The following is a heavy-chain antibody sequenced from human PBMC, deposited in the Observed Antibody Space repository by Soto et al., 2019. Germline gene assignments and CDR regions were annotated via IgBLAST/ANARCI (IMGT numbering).Heavy chain of an antibody. CDR3: ARRLEPADIDY. J-gene: IGHJ4*02. CDR1: GGSFSGYY. CDR2: INHSGST. Sequence: SETLSLTCAVYGGSFSGYYWSWIRQPPGKGLEWIGEINHSGSTNYNPSLKSRVTISVDTSKNQFSLKLSSVTAADTAVYYCARRLEPADIDYWGQGTLVTVSS. D-gene: IGHD2-2*01. V-gene: IGHV4-34*01.